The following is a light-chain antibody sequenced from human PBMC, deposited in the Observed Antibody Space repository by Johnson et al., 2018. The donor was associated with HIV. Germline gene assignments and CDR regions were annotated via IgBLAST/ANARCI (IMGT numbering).Light chain of an antibody. J-gene: IGLJ1*01. CDR2: ESN. CDR3: GTWDSSLRAYV. V-gene: IGLV1-51*02. CDR1: SSNIGKNY. Sequence: QAVLTQPPSVSAALGQKVTVSCAGSSSNIGKNYVSWYQQLPGTAPKVLIYESNKRPSGIPDRFSGSKSDTSATLGITGLQTGDEADYYCGTWDSSLRAYVFGTGTKVTVL.